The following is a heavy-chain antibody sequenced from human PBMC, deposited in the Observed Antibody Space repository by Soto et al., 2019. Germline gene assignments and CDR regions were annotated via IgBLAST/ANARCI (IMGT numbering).Heavy chain of an antibody. D-gene: IGHD7-27*01. Sequence: QVQLVESGGGVVQPGTSLRLSCAVSGLTFRKSGMHWVRQAPGKGLEWVALILNDGIKKYYADSVKGRFIISRDNSKNTLSLQMNNLRVEDTAVYYCAKDGINWGFDYWGQGTLVTVSS. CDR3: AKDGINWGFDY. V-gene: IGHV3-33*06. CDR1: GLTFRKSG. CDR2: ILNDGIKK. J-gene: IGHJ4*02.